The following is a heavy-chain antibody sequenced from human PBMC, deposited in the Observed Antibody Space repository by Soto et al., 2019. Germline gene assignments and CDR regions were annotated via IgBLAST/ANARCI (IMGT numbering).Heavy chain of an antibody. CDR3: ARFDYTKYLFDF. V-gene: IGHV1-18*01. Sequence: ASVKVSCKASGYTFTNYGIGWVRQAPGQGLEWMGWISTYRGDPTYAQKLQGRVTMTTDSSTSTAYMERRSLRSDDTALYYCARFDYTKYLFDFWGQGTLVTVSS. CDR2: ISTYRGDP. J-gene: IGHJ4*02. D-gene: IGHD3-9*01. CDR1: GYTFTNYG.